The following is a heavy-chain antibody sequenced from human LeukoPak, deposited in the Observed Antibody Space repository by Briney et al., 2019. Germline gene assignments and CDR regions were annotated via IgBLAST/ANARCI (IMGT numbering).Heavy chain of an antibody. CDR1: GFTFSSYE. Sequence: KTGGSLRLSCAASGFTFSSYEMNWVRQAPGKGLEWVSSISSSSSYIYYADSVKGRFTISRDNAKNSLYLQMNSLRAEDTAVYYCARAHGSSWYREYYYYMDVWGKGTTVTISS. J-gene: IGHJ6*03. CDR2: ISSSSSYI. D-gene: IGHD6-13*01. CDR3: ARAHGSSWYREYYYYMDV. V-gene: IGHV3-21*01.